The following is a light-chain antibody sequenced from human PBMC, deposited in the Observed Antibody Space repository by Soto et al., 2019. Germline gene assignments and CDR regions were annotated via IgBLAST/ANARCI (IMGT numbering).Light chain of an antibody. CDR3: QQSYSALMYT. V-gene: IGKV1-39*01. Sequence: DIQMTQSPSSLSASVGDRVTITCRASQTIGNFLNWYQQKPGKAPKLLFYAASTLESGVPSRFSASGSGTDFTLTINTLQPEDFATYYCQQSYSALMYTFGQGTKLEIK. CDR2: AAS. CDR1: QTIGNF. J-gene: IGKJ2*01.